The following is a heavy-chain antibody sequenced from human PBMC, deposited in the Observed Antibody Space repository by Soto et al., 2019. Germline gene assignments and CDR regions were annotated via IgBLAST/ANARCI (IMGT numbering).Heavy chain of an antibody. CDR1: GFTFSSYW. CDR3: AGTSEYSFCHSFGENV. Sequence: GGSLRLSCAASGFTFSSYWMHWVRQVPGKGLVWVSRINDDGSRESYADSVKGRFTISRDNAKNTLYLQMNSLRADDTAVYYCAGTSEYSFCHSFGENVWGQGTTVTVS. J-gene: IGHJ6*02. V-gene: IGHV3-74*01. CDR2: INDDGSRE. D-gene: IGHD3-10*01.